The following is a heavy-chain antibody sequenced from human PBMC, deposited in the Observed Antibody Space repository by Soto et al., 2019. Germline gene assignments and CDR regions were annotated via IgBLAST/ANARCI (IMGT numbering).Heavy chain of an antibody. CDR2: IWYDGSNK. Sequence: QVQLVESGGGVVQPGRSLRLSCAASGFTFSSYGMHWVRQAPGKGLEWVAVIWYDGSNKYYADSVKGRFTISRDNSKNTLDLQMNGLRAEDTAVYYCASAVVVPDGNCDYWGQGTLVTVSS. J-gene: IGHJ4*02. V-gene: IGHV3-33*01. CDR3: ASAVVVPDGNCDY. D-gene: IGHD2-2*01. CDR1: GFTFSSYG.